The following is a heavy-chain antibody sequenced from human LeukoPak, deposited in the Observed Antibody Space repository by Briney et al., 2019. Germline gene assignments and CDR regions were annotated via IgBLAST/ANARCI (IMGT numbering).Heavy chain of an antibody. CDR3: ARMGGYSGYATH. J-gene: IGHJ4*02. Sequence: SETLSLTCSVSGGSISPYYWSWIRQPPGKGLEWIGYIYSSGSANYNPSLKSRVTISVDTSKNHFSLKLSSVTAADTAVYYCARMGGYSGYATHWGQGTLVTVSS. V-gene: IGHV4-59*08. CDR2: IYSSGSA. D-gene: IGHD5-12*01. CDR1: GGSISPYY.